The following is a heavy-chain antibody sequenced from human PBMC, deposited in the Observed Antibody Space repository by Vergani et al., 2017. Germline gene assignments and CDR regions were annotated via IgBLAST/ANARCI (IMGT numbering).Heavy chain of an antibody. V-gene: IGHV1-2*02. D-gene: IGHD1-26*01. Sequence: QVQLVQSGAEVKKPGASVKVSCKASGYIFTGHYMNWVRQAPGQGLEWMGWINPKSGGTNHAQKFQGRVTMTRDTSFSTAYMELSRVRSDDTAIYYCARGWEDSDDGTPPGYFDLWGRGTLVTVSS. CDR3: ARGWEDSDDGTPPGYFDL. CDR1: GYIFTGHY. J-gene: IGHJ2*01. CDR2: INPKSGGT.